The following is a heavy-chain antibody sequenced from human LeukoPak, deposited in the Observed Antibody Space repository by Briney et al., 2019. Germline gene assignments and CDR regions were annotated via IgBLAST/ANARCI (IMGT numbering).Heavy chain of an antibody. J-gene: IGHJ3*02. Sequence: GGSLRLSCAASGFTFRNYWMHWVRQAPGEGLVWVSRVNGYGNSTNYADSVKGRYTISRDNAKNTLYLQMNSLRVEDTAVYYCSVGVITGTFHISGQGTMVTVSS. CDR3: SVGVITGTFHI. D-gene: IGHD3-16*02. V-gene: IGHV3-74*01. CDR1: GFTFRNYW. CDR2: VNGYGNST.